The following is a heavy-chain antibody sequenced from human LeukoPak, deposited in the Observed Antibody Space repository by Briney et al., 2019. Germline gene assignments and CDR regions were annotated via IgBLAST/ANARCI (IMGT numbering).Heavy chain of an antibody. CDR1: GGSISSGDYY. CDR3: AREATYSGYANYGMDV. Sequence: SQTLSLTCTVSGGSISSGDYYWSWIRQPPGKGLEWIGYIYYSGSTYYNPSLKSRVTISVDTSKNQFSLKPSSVTAADTAVYYCAREATYSGYANYGMDVWGQGTTVTVSS. V-gene: IGHV4-30-4*01. CDR2: IYYSGST. D-gene: IGHD5-12*01. J-gene: IGHJ6*02.